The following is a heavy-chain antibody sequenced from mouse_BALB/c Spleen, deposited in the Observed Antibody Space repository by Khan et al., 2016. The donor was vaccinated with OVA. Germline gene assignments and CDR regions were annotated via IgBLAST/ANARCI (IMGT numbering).Heavy chain of an antibody. J-gene: IGHJ4*01. V-gene: IGHV5-12-2*01. CDR1: GFTFSSYT. CDR2: ISNGGGNT. Sequence: EVELVESGGDLVQPGGSLKLSCAASGFTFSSYTMSWVRQTPEKRLEWVAFISNGGGNTYYPDTLKGRFTISRDNANNTPYLQMSSLKSEDTAMYDCASPSTTEYDCVMDYWGQGTSVTVSA. D-gene: IGHD1-1*01. CDR3: ASPSTTEYDCVMDY.